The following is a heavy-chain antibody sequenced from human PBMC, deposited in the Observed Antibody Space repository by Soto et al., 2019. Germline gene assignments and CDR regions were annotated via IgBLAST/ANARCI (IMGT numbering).Heavy chain of an antibody. Sequence: EVQLVESGGGLVQPGGSLRLSCAASGFTFSSYWMHWVRQAPGKGLVWVSRINSDGSSTSYADSVKGRFTISRDNAKNTLYLQMNSLRAEDTAVYYCARDQGCISTSCYAGWFDPWGQGTLVTVSS. D-gene: IGHD2-2*01. CDR1: GFTFSSYW. V-gene: IGHV3-74*01. CDR3: ARDQGCISTSCYAGWFDP. CDR2: INSDGSST. J-gene: IGHJ5*02.